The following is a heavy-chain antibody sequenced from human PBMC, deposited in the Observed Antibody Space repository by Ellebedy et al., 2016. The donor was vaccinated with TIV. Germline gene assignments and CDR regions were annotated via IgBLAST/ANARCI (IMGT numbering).Heavy chain of an antibody. D-gene: IGHD3-10*01. V-gene: IGHV4-39*01. CDR3: ARHDHYGSGSYYKGWRYYSGMDV. Sequence: SETLSLTCTVSGGSISSSSYYWGWIRQPPGKGLEWIGSIYYSGSTYYNPSLKSRVTISVDTSKNQFSLKLSSVTAADTAVYYCARHDHYGSGSYYKGWRYYSGMDVWGQGTTVTVSS. J-gene: IGHJ6*02. CDR1: GGSISSSSYY. CDR2: IYYSGST.